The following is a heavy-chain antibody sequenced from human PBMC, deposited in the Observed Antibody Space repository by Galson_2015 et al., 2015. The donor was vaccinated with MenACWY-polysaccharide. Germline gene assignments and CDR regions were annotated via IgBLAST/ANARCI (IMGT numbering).Heavy chain of an antibody. V-gene: IGHV1-69*11. J-gene: IGHJ5*01. Sequence: SVKVSCKASGGDFNTHGLSWLRQAPGQGFEFVGRIIPIMGSPNYAQRFQGRLTITADGSTRTAYMELRSLRFEDTAMHYCVRAECSGNTCFFASWGQGTLLTVSS. CDR3: VRAECSGNTCFFAS. D-gene: IGHD6-19*01. CDR2: IIPIMGSP. CDR1: GGDFNTHG.